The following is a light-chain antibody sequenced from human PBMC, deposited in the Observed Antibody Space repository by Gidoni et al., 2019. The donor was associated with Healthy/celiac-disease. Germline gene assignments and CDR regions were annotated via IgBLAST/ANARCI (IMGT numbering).Light chain of an antibody. CDR3: QQYNNWLPLT. V-gene: IGKV3-15*01. CDR2: GAS. J-gene: IGKJ4*01. CDR1: QSVSSN. Sequence: IVMTQSPATLSVSPGERATLSCRASQSVSSNLAWYQQNPGQAPRLLIYGASTRATGIPARFSGSGSGTEFTLTISSLQSEDFAVYYCQQYNNWLPLTFGGGTKVEIK.